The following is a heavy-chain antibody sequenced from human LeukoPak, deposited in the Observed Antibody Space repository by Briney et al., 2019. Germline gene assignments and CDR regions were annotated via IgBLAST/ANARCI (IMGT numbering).Heavy chain of an antibody. CDR3: AKETGYSSSWYRNWFDP. J-gene: IGHJ5*02. V-gene: IGHV3-30*18. CDR2: ISYDGSNK. CDR1: GFTFSSYG. D-gene: IGHD6-13*01. Sequence: GRSLRLSCAASGFTFSSYGMHWVRQAPGKGLEWVAVISYDGSNKYYADSVKGRFTISRDNSKNTLYLQMNSLRAEDTAVYYCAKETGYSSSWYRNWFDPWGQGTLVTVSS.